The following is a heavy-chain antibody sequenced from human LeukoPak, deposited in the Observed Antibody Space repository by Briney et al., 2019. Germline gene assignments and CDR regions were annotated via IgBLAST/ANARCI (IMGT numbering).Heavy chain of an antibody. J-gene: IGHJ6*02. V-gene: IGHV4-34*01. CDR1: GGSFSGYY. Sequence: LETLSLTCAVYGGSFSGYYWSWIRQPPGKGLEWIGEINHSGSTNYNPSLKSRVTISVDTSKNQFSLKLSSVTAADTAVYYCARSLGNYDILTGPLLYYGMDVWGQGTTVTVSS. CDR3: ARSLGNYDILTGPLLYYGMDV. D-gene: IGHD3-9*01. CDR2: INHSGST.